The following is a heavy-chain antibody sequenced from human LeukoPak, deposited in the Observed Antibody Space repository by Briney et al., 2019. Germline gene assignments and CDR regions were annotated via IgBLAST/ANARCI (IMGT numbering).Heavy chain of an antibody. CDR2: IYYSGST. CDR1: GGSISSSSYY. D-gene: IGHD2-2*02. Sequence: PSETLSLTCTVSGGSISSSSYYWGWIRQPPGKGLEWIGSIYYSGSTYYNPSLKSRVTISVDTSKNQFSLKLSSVTAADTAVYYCARHGCSSTSCYIYYYYMDVWGKGTTVTVSS. J-gene: IGHJ6*03. V-gene: IGHV4-39*01. CDR3: ARHGCSSTSCYIYYYYMDV.